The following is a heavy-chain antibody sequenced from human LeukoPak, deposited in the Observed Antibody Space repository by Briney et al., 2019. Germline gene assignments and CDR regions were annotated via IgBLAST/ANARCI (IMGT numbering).Heavy chain of an antibody. V-gene: IGHV4-34*01. J-gene: IGHJ4*02. Sequence: PSETLSLTCAVYGGSFSGYYWSWIRQPPGKGLEWIGEINHSGSTNYNPSLKSRVTISVDTSKNQFSLKLSSVTAADTAVYYCARSWWLQLWGQGTLVTVSS. D-gene: IGHD5-24*01. CDR2: INHSGST. CDR1: GGSFSGYY. CDR3: ARSWWLQL.